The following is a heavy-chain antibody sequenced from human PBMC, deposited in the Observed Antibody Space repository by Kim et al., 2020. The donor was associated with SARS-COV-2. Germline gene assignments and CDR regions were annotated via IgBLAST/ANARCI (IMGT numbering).Heavy chain of an antibody. CDR2: ISAYNGNT. J-gene: IGHJ6*02. D-gene: IGHD3-10*01. CDR3: ARAGSSDGYYYGMDV. V-gene: IGHV1-18*01. Sequence: ASVKVSCKASGYTFTSYGISWVRQAPGQGLEWMGWISAYNGNTNYAQKLQGRVTMTTDTSTSTAYMELRSLRSDDTAVYYCARAGSSDGYYYGMDVWGQGTTVTVSS. CDR1: GYTFTSYG.